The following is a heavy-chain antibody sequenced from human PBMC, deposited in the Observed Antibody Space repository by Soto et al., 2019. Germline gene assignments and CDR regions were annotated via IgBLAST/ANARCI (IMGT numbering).Heavy chain of an antibody. V-gene: IGHV3-30*04. Sequence: GGSLRLACAASGSTLNNYSMHWVRQVPGRGLEWVAFISYNGKNKYYGDSVKGRFSISSDDSKNTLYLQMNSLRSEDTAVYYCATDGVDYVVSGLYYFDYWGQGTLVTVSS. CDR2: ISYNGKNK. CDR3: ATDGVDYVVSGLYYFDY. D-gene: IGHD2-15*01. J-gene: IGHJ4*02. CDR1: GSTLNNYS.